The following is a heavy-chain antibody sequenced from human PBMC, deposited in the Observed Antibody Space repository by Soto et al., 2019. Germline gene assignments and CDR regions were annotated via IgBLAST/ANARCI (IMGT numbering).Heavy chain of an antibody. J-gene: IGHJ4*02. V-gene: IGHV3-30*18. D-gene: IGHD3-10*01. Sequence: GGPLRLSCVASGFTFSSYGMHWVRQAPGKGLEWVALMAHDGSNKYYADSVTGRFTISRENSKNTLYLQMNSLRAEDTAVYYCAKDKSATFGYFDYWGQGTMVTVSS. CDR3: AKDKSATFGYFDY. CDR1: GFTFSSYG. CDR2: MAHDGSNK.